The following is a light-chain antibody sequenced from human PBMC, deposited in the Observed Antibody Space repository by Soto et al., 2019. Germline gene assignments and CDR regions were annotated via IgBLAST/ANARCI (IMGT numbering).Light chain of an antibody. J-gene: IGKJ5*01. CDR1: QSLSSSY. CDR2: GVS. CDR3: QQYGSSPRIT. Sequence: EIVLTQSPGTLSLSPGERATLSCRASQSLSSSYLAWYQQKPGQAPRLLIYGVSSRAIGTPDRFSGSGSGTDFTLTISRLEPEDFAVYYCQQYGSSPRITFGQGTRLEIK. V-gene: IGKV3-20*01.